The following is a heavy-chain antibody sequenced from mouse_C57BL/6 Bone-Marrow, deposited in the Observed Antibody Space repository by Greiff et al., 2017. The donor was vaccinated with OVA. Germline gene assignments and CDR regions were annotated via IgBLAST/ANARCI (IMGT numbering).Heavy chain of an antibody. Sequence: QVQLKQSGAELVKPGASVKLSCKASGYTFTSYWMHWVKQRPGPGLEWIGMIHPNSGSTNYNEKFKSKATLTVDKSSSTAYMQLSSLTSEDSAVYYCARDYYGYDSDWFAYWGQGTLVTVAA. D-gene: IGHD2-2*01. J-gene: IGHJ3*01. V-gene: IGHV1-64*01. CDR2: IHPNSGST. CDR1: GYTFTSYW. CDR3: ARDYYGYDSDWFAY.